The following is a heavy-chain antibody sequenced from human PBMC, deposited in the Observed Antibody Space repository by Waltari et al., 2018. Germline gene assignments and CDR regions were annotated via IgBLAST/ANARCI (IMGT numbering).Heavy chain of an antibody. Sequence: EVQLVESGGGLVQPGGSLRHSCAASGFTYSMYWMHWVRQAPGKGLVWVSRRKSGGSSTSYADSVKGRFTISKDNAKNTVYLQMNSLRAEDTAIYYCARGARRTTVTTGWWYFDLWGRGTLVTVSS. D-gene: IGHD4-17*01. CDR1: GFTYSMYW. J-gene: IGHJ2*01. V-gene: IGHV3-74*01. CDR2: RKSGGSST. CDR3: ARGARRTTVTTGWWYFDL.